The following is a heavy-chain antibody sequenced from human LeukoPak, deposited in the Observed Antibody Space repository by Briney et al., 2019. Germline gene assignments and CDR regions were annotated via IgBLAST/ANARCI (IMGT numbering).Heavy chain of an antibody. CDR3: ASIGGYDDY. J-gene: IGHJ4*02. D-gene: IGHD5-12*01. CDR1: GGSISSGSYH. CDR2: IYTSGST. V-gene: IGHV4-61*02. Sequence: SETLSLTCTVSGGSISSGSYHWSWIRQPAGKGLEWIERIYTSGSTNYNPSLKSRVTISVDTSKNQFSLKLSSVTAADTAVYYCASIGGYDDYWGQGTLVTVSS.